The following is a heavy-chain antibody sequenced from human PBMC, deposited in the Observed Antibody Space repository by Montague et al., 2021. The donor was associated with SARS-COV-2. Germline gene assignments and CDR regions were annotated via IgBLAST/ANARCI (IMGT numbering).Heavy chain of an antibody. Sequence: SETLSLTCSRLGSWNTGADWRRTRLNPSNGRKSYADICYRGSTNYNPSLKSRVTISVDTSKNQFSLKLISVTAADTAVYYCAREDRWNWFDPWGQGILVTVSS. J-gene: IGHJ5*02. CDR3: AREDRWNWFDP. CDR1: SWNTGAD. V-gene: IGHV4-59*01. D-gene: IGHD5-24*01. CDR2: ICYRGST.